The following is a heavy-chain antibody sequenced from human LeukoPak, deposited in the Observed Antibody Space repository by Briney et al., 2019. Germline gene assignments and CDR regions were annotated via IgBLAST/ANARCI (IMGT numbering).Heavy chain of an antibody. CDR2: IIPIFGTA. Sequence: SVKVSCKASGGTFSSYAINWVRQAPGQGLEWMGRIIPIFGTANYAQKFQGRVTITTDESTSTAYMELSSLTPDDTAVYYCARSQYQLQIIDYWGQGTLVTVSS. J-gene: IGHJ4*02. CDR1: GGTFSSYA. CDR3: ARSQYQLQIIDY. D-gene: IGHD2-2*01. V-gene: IGHV1-69*05.